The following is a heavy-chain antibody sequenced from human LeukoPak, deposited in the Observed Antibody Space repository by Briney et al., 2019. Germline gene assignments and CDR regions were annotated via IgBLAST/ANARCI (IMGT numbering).Heavy chain of an antibody. CDR3: ARDRGIVVVPAAMGDNWFDP. J-gene: IGHJ5*02. CDR1: GFTFSSYS. V-gene: IGHV3-21*01. D-gene: IGHD2-2*01. Sequence: GGSLRLSCAASGFTFSSYSMNWVRQAPGKGLEWVSSISSSSSYIYYADSVKGRFTISRDNAKNSLYLQMNSLGAEDTAVYYCARDRGIVVVPAAMGDNWFDPWGQGTLVTVSS. CDR2: ISSSSSYI.